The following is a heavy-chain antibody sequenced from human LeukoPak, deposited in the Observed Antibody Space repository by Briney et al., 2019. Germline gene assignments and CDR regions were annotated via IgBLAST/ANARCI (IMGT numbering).Heavy chain of an antibody. CDR2: ISSSSSYI. CDR3: ASRYYYDSSGYYLDY. D-gene: IGHD3-22*01. CDR1: GFTFSSYG. J-gene: IGHJ4*02. Sequence: GGSLRLSCAASGFTFSSYGMHWVRQAPGKGLEWVSSISSSSSYIYYADSVKGRFTISRDNAKNSLYLQMNSLRAEDTAVYYCASRYYYDSSGYYLDYWGQGTLVTVSS. V-gene: IGHV3-21*01.